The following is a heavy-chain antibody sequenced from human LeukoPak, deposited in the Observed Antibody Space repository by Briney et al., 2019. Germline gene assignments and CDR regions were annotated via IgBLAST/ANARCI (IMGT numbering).Heavy chain of an antibody. Sequence: AGGSLRLSCAASGFTFSSYGMHWVRQAPGKGLEWVANIKQDGSEKYYVDSVKGRFTISRDNAKNSLYLQMNSLRAEDTAVYYCARKWELFDYWGQGTLVTVSS. CDR2: IKQDGSEK. J-gene: IGHJ4*02. V-gene: IGHV3-7*01. CDR3: ARKWELFDY. D-gene: IGHD1-26*01. CDR1: GFTFSSYG.